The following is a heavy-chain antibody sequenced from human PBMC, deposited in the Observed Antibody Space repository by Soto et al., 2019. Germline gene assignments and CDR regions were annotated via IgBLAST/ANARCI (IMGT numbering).Heavy chain of an antibody. CDR1: GGSISSYY. CDR3: ARRYSSGFAY. J-gene: IGHJ4*02. CDR2: IYYSGST. Sequence: QVQLQESGPGLVKPSETLSLTCTVSGGSISSYYWSWIRQPPGKGLEWIGYIYYSGSTNYNPSLKSRVTISVDTSKNQFSLKLSSVTAADTAVYYCARRYSSGFAYWGQGTLVTVSS. D-gene: IGHD6-19*01. V-gene: IGHV4-59*08.